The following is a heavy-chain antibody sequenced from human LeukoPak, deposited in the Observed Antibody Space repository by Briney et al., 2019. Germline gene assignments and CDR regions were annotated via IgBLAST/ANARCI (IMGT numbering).Heavy chain of an antibody. Sequence: SQTLSLTCVVSGGSISRGSYYWNWIRQPAGKGLEWMGRIYNSGSTNYNPSLKSRVTISADMSRNQLSLQLTSVTAADTAVYYCASGSHYGYSSGWLYYWGQGTLVTVSS. D-gene: IGHD6-19*01. J-gene: IGHJ4*02. CDR1: GGSISRGSYY. CDR2: IYNSGST. CDR3: ASGSHYGYSSGWLYY. V-gene: IGHV4-61*02.